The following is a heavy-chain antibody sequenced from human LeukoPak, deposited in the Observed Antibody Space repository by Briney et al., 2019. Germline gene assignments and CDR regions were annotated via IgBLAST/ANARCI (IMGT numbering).Heavy chain of an antibody. CDR2: IQTSGST. CDR3: ARDRTYSSGWAAFDS. J-gene: IGHJ4*02. D-gene: IGHD6-19*01. V-gene: IGHV4-4*07. CDR1: GGSIGSYY. Sequence: KPSETLSLTCTLSGGSIGSYYWSWIRQPAGEGLEWIARIQTSGSTNYHPSLKGRFTMSVNTSKNHFSLKLSSATPADTAVYYCARDRTYSSGWAAFDSWGQGTLVTVSS.